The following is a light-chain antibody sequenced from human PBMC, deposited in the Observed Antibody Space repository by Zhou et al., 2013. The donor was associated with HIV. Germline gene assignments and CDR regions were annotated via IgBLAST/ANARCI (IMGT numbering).Light chain of an antibody. V-gene: IGKV1-NL1*01. Sequence: DIQMTQSPSSLSASVGDRVTITCRASQGISNCLNWYQQKPGKAPKLLLYAASRLESGVPSRFSGSGSGTDYTLTINSLQPEDFATYYCQQYYSTRAFGPGTKVDFK. CDR2: AAS. CDR3: QQYYSTRA. CDR1: QGISNC. J-gene: IGKJ3*01.